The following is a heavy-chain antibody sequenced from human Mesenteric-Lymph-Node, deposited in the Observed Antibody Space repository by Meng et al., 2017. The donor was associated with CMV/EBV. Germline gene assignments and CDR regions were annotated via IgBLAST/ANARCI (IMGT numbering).Heavy chain of an antibody. D-gene: IGHD2-2*02. CDR2: ICSSDGNT. V-gene: IGHV3-23*01. Sequence: GGSLRLSCAASGFTFNNDAMSWVRQTPGKGLEWVSSICSSDGNTYYTDSVKGRFTISRDNSRNTLFLQMNSLRVEDTALYYCAKGGTASCYTSSDNWGQGTMVTVSS. CDR3: AKGGTASCYTSSDN. J-gene: IGHJ4*02. CDR1: GFTFNNDA.